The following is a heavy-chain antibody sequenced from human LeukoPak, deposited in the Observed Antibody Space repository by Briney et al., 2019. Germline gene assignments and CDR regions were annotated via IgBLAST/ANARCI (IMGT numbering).Heavy chain of an antibody. J-gene: IGHJ6*02. CDR3: ASEVSIAVAGTGSDYYYGMDV. CDR2: IIPIFGTA. CDR1: GGTFSSYA. Sequence: SVKVSCKASGGTFSSYAISWVRQAPGQGLEWMGGIIPIFGTANYAQKFQGRVTITADESTSTAYMGLSSLRSEDTAVYYCASEVSIAVAGTGSDYYYGMDVWGQGTTVTVSS. D-gene: IGHD6-19*01. V-gene: IGHV1-69*13.